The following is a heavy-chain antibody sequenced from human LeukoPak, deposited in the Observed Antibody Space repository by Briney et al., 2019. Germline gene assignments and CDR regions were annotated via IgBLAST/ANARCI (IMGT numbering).Heavy chain of an antibody. CDR1: GFTFSGYY. CDR3: ARGIAVAGTGATYNWFDP. CDR2: ISPNSGGT. Sequence: ASVKVSCKASGFTFSGYYMHWVRQAPGQGLEWMARISPNSGGTNYVQKFQGRVTVTRDTSISTDYMEISGLTSDDTALYYCARGIAVAGTGATYNWFDPWGQGTLVTVSS. V-gene: IGHV1-2*06. D-gene: IGHD6-19*01. J-gene: IGHJ5*02.